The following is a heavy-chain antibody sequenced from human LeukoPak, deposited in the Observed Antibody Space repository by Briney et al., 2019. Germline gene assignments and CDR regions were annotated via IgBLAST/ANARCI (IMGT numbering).Heavy chain of an antibody. CDR3: VRGLTTVATWLYL. CDR2: ISPNSGDT. V-gene: IGHV1-2*02. Sequence: EASVKVSCKASGYTFTGYLMHWVRQAPGQGLEWMGWISPNSGDTKYAQKFQGRVTMTRDTSISTAYMEVSRLRSDDTAVYYCVRGLTTVATWLYLWGRGTLVTVSS. J-gene: IGHJ2*01. CDR1: GYTFTGYL. D-gene: IGHD4-17*01.